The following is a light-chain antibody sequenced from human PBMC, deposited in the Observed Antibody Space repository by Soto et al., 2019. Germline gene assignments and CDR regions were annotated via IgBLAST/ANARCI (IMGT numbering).Light chain of an antibody. CDR1: QSISSS. V-gene: IGKV3-15*01. CDR2: GAS. CDR3: HKYNNGPTYT. Sequence: EIVMTQSPATLSVSPGERATLSCRASQSISSSLAWYQQKPGQAPRLLIYGASTRATGIPARFSGSGSGTEFTITISSLQSEDFAVYSCHKYNNGPTYTFGQGTKLEIK. J-gene: IGKJ2*01.